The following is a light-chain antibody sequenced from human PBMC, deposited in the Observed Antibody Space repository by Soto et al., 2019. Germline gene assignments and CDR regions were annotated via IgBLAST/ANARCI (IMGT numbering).Light chain of an antibody. CDR1: QSVSNSY. CDR3: QQYGSSPWT. J-gene: IGKJ1*01. Sequence: EIVLTQSPGPLSLSPGERATLSCRASQSVSNSYIAWYQQKPGQAPRLLIYGASSRATGIPDRFSGSGSGTDFTLIISRLEPEDFAVYYCQQYGSSPWTFGQGTKVEIK. V-gene: IGKV3-20*01. CDR2: GAS.